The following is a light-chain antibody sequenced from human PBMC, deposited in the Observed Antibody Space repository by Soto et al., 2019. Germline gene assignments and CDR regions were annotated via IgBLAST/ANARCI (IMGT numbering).Light chain of an antibody. CDR2: DVS. Sequence: QSALTQPRSVSGSPGQSVTIPCTGTSSDVGGYNYVSWDQQHPGKAPKLMIYDVSKRPSGVPDRFSGSKSGNTASLTISGLQAEDEADYYCCSYAGSYTHVFGTGTKLTVL. V-gene: IGLV2-11*01. CDR3: CSYAGSYTHV. CDR1: SSDVGGYNY. J-gene: IGLJ1*01.